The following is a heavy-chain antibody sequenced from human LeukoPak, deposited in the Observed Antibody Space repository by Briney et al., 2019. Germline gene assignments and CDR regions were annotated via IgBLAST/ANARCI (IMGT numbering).Heavy chain of an antibody. J-gene: IGHJ4*02. V-gene: IGHV3-21*04. CDR1: GFTFSSYS. CDR3: ARDPIAVAEFDY. D-gene: IGHD6-19*01. CDR2: ISSSSSYI. Sequence: GGSLRLSCAASGFTFSSYSMNWVRQAPGKGLEWVSSISSSSSYIYYADSVKGRFTISRDNAKNSLYLQMNSLRAEDTAVYYCARDPIAVAEFDYWGQGTLVTVSS.